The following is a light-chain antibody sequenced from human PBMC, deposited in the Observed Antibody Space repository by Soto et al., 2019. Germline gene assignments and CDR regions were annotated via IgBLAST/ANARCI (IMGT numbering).Light chain of an antibody. CDR3: VLYTGGSWV. CDR2: STN. Sequence: QTVVTQEPSFSVSPGGTVTLTCGLSSGSVSTNYYPSWYQQTPGQAPRTLMYSTNIRSSGVPDRFSASILGNKAALTITGAQADDESDYYCVLYTGGSWVFGGGTKLTVL. V-gene: IGLV8-61*01. J-gene: IGLJ3*02. CDR1: SGSVSTNYY.